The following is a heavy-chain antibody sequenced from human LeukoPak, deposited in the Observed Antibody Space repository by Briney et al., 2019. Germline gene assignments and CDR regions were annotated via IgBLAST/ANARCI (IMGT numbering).Heavy chain of an antibody. CDR2: IITYNGNT. J-gene: IGHJ6*03. Sequence: ASVKDSCKTSGYTFTSYGLSWVRQAPGQGLEWMGCIITYNGNTYYSQKLQGRVTMTTDTSTSTAYMELRSLRSDDTAVYYCAKTTVTSEEYFYYYMDVWGKGTTVTVPS. CDR3: AKTTVTSEEYFYYYMDV. V-gene: IGHV1-18*01. CDR1: GYTFTSYG. D-gene: IGHD4-17*01.